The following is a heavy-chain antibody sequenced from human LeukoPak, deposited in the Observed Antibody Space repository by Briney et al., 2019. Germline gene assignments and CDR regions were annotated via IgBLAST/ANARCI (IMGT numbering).Heavy chain of an antibody. V-gene: IGHV3-23*01. CDR1: GFTFSSYA. D-gene: IGHD3-3*01. CDR3: AKGNKDFWSGYYDY. CDR2: ISGSGGST. J-gene: IGHJ4*02. Sequence: PGGSLRLSCAASGFTFSSYAMSWVRQAPGKGLEWVSAISGSGGSTYYADSVKGRFTISRDNSKNTLYLQMNSLRAEDTAVYYCAKGNKDFWSGYYDYWGQGSLVTVSS.